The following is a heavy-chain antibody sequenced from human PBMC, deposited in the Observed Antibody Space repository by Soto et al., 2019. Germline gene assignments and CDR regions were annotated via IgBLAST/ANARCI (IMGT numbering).Heavy chain of an antibody. CDR3: TRELGDDSSDVAAFDY. Sequence: QVPLQESGTGLVKPSETLSLTCTVSGGSISSYYLSWIRQPPGKGLEWIGYIYYSGSTNYNPALKSRVTKSVDPPQNQSSLKLSSVTSADTAVYYFTRELGDDSSDVAAFDYWGQGTLVTVS. CDR1: GGSISSYY. J-gene: IGHJ4*02. CDR2: IYYSGST. V-gene: IGHV4-59*01. D-gene: IGHD6-13*01.